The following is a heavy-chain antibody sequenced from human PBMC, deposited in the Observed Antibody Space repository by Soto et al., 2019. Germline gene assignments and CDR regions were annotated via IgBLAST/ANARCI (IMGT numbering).Heavy chain of an antibody. CDR1: GGTFSSYA. V-gene: IGHV1-69*06. Sequence: QVQRVQSGAEVKKPGSSVKVSCKASGGTFSSYAISWVRQAPGQGLEWMGGIIPIFGTANYAQKFQGRVTITAAKSTSTAYVELRSLRSEDTDVYYCESTHYYYYYGMDVWGQGTTVTVSS. J-gene: IGHJ6*02. CDR3: ESTHYYYYYGMDV. CDR2: IIPIFGTA.